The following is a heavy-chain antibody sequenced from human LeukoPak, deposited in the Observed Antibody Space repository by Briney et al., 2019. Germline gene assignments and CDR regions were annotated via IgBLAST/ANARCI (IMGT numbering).Heavy chain of an antibody. V-gene: IGHV4-61*02. J-gene: IGHJ4*02. Sequence: PSETLSLTCSVSGGSISRGRYFWSWIRQPAGKGLEWIGRFYTSATPNYNPSLKSRVTISVDTSRNQFSLKLSSVTAADTAVYYCARGGIHDYWGQGILVTVSS. CDR3: ARGGIHDY. CDR2: FYTSATP. D-gene: IGHD6-13*01. CDR1: GGSISRGRYF.